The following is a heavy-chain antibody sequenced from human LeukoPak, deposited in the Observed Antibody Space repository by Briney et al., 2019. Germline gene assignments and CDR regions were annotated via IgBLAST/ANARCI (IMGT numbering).Heavy chain of an antibody. CDR2: VSASSSYI. V-gene: IGHV3-21*01. J-gene: IGHJ4*02. Sequence: PGGSLRLSCAASGFTLTNFGMDWVRQAPGKGLECVSSVSASSSYIYYADSVKGRFTISRDNAQNSLYLQMNSLRAEDTAVYYCARERDCGRASCVAYYFDYWSQGTLVTVSS. D-gene: IGHD2-2*01. CDR1: GFTLTNFG. CDR3: ARERDCGRASCVAYYFDY.